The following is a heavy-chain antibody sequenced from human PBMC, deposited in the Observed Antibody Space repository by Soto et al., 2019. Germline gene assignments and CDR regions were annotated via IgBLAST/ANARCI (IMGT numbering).Heavy chain of an antibody. J-gene: IGHJ5*02. Sequence: PSQTLSLTCAISGDSVSSNSAAWNWIRQSPSRGLEWLGRTYYRSKWYNEYAVSVKRRITINPDKNKNQFSLQLNSMTPEYTAVYYCARDFPDYSNYDVFDPWGQGTLVTVSS. D-gene: IGHD4-4*01. CDR2: TYYRSKWYN. CDR1: GDSVSSNSAA. CDR3: ARDFPDYSNYDVFDP. V-gene: IGHV6-1*01.